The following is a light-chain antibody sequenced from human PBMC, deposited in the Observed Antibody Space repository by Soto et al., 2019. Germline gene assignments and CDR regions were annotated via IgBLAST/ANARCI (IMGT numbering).Light chain of an antibody. V-gene: IGLV3-21*02. CDR3: QVWDSNGDHVV. Sequence: SYELTQPPSVSVAPGQTARITCGENNIGTNTVHWYQQKPGQAPVLVVYEDSVRPSGIPERLSGSNSANTATLTISRVEAGDEDDYYCQVWDSNGDHVVFGGGTKVTVL. J-gene: IGLJ2*01. CDR1: NIGTNT. CDR2: EDS.